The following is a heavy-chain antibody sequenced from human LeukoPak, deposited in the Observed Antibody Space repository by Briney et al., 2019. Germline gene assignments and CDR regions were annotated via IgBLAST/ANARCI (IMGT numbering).Heavy chain of an antibody. J-gene: IGHJ4*02. CDR1: GFTFSSYS. CDR3: ARISSYYYDSSGYLDY. D-gene: IGHD3-22*01. V-gene: IGHV3-21*01. Sequence: PGGSLRLSCAASGFTFSSYSMNWVRQAPGKGLEGVSSISSSSSYIYYADSVKGRFTISRDNAKNSLYLQMNSLRAEDTAVYYCARISSYYYDSSGYLDYWGQGPLVTVSS. CDR2: ISSSSSYI.